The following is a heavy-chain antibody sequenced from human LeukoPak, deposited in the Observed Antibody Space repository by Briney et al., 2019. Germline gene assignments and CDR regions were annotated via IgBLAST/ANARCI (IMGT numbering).Heavy chain of an antibody. D-gene: IGHD2-21*01. CDR2: ISGSGGST. Sequence: GGSLRLSCAAPGFTFSSYAMSWVRQAPGKGLEWVSAISGSGGSTYYADSVKGRFTISRDNSKNTLYLQMNSLGAEDTAVYYCAKFLPTHIVVANYYFDYWGQGTLVTVSS. CDR3: AKFLPTHIVVANYYFDY. V-gene: IGHV3-23*01. J-gene: IGHJ4*02. CDR1: GFTFSSYA.